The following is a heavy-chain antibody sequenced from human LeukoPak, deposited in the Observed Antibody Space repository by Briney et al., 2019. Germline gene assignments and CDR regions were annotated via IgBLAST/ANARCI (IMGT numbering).Heavy chain of an antibody. V-gene: IGHV1-18*01. CDR1: GYTFTSYG. D-gene: IGHD3-16*02. CDR3: ARDLSNYVWGSYRYTETSAWFDP. Sequence: ASVKVSCKASGYTFTSYGISWVRQAPGQGLEWVGWISAYNGNTNYAQKLQGRVTMTTDTSTSTAYMELRSLRSDDTAVYYCARDLSNYVWGSYRYTETSAWFDPWGQGTLVTVSS. J-gene: IGHJ5*02. CDR2: ISAYNGNT.